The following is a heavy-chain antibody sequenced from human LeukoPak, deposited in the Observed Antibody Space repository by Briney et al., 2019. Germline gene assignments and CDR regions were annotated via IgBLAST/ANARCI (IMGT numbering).Heavy chain of an antibody. V-gene: IGHV3-48*04. J-gene: IGHJ6*03. CDR3: ARDSYYYDSSGYYYYMDV. Sequence: PGGSLRLSCAASGFSFSSYWMSWVRQAPGKGLEWVSYISSSGSTIYYADSVKGRFTISRDNAKNSLYLQMNSLRAEDTAVYYCARDSYYYDSSGYYYYMDVWGKGTTVTISS. D-gene: IGHD3-22*01. CDR1: GFSFSSYW. CDR2: ISSSGSTI.